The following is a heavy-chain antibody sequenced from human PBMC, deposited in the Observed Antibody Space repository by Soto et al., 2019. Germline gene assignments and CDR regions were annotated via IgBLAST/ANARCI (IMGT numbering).Heavy chain of an antibody. Sequence: SVKVSCKASGGTFSSYAISWVRQAPGQGLEWMGGIIPIFGTANYAQKFQGRVTITADESTSTAYMELSSLRSEDTAVYYCARALTERLFGELGPYYYYGMDVWGQGTTVTV. D-gene: IGHD2-21*01. CDR1: GGTFSSYA. V-gene: IGHV1-69*13. CDR2: IIPIFGTA. J-gene: IGHJ6*02. CDR3: ARALTERLFGELGPYYYYGMDV.